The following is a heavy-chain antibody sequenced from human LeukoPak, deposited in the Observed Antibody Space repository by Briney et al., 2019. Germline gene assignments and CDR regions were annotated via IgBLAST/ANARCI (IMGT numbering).Heavy chain of an antibody. D-gene: IGHD1-26*01. Sequence: PGGSLRLSCAAYGFKFDDYAMHWVRQVPGKGLEWVAGLSWNSGNWGYSDSVKGRFTISRDNAKHSLFLQMNSLRPEDTAFYYCAESRGASYYYYALDDWGQGTTVAVSS. CDR3: AESRGASYYYYALDD. CDR1: GFKFDDYA. V-gene: IGHV3-9*01. J-gene: IGHJ6*02. CDR2: LSWNSGNW.